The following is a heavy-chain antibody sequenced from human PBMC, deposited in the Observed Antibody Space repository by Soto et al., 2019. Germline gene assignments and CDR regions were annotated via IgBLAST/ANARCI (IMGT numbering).Heavy chain of an antibody. CDR1: GYTFTSYY. V-gene: IGHV1-46*01. J-gene: IGHJ4*02. CDR2: INPSGGST. CDR3: SIFFLRDYDFWSGSWNY. D-gene: IGHD3-3*01. Sequence: ASVKVSCKASGYTFTSYYMHWVRQAPGQGLEWMGIINPSGGSTSYAQKLQGRVTMNRDTSTSTVYMELSSLISEDTAFYFCSIFFLRDYDFWSGSWNYSGQGSLVTVSS.